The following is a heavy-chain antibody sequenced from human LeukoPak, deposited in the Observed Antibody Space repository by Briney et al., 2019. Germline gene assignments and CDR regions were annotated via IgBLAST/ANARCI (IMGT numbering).Heavy chain of an antibody. Sequence: ASVKVSCKASGGTFSSYGISWVRQAPGQGLEWMGWSSAYNGNTDYAQKLQGRVTMTTDTSTSTAYMELRSLRSDDTAVYYCARGLTRVWFGELLYFDYWGQGTLVTVSS. D-gene: IGHD3-10*01. CDR2: SSAYNGNT. V-gene: IGHV1-18*01. CDR1: GGTFSSYG. J-gene: IGHJ4*02. CDR3: ARGLTRVWFGELLYFDY.